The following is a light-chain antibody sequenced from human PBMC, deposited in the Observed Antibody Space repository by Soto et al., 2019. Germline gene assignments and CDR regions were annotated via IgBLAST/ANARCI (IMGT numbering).Light chain of an antibody. Sequence: EIVLTQSADNLPLSPGERATLSCRASQSVGSSLAWYQQRPGQAPILLIYDASNRATGIPARFSGGGSGTDFTLTISSLEPEDFAVYYCQQRSNWPPELTFGGGTKVDIK. V-gene: IGKV3-11*01. J-gene: IGKJ4*01. CDR2: DAS. CDR3: QQRSNWPPELT. CDR1: QSVGSS.